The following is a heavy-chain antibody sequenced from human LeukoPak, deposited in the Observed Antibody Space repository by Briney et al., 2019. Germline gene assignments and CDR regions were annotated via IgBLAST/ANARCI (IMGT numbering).Heavy chain of an antibody. CDR2: VYYSGST. D-gene: IGHD3-22*01. Sequence: PSETLSLTCTVSGGSITSSSYYWGWIRQPPGKGLEWIGSVYYSGSTYYNPSLKSRVTMSVDTSKNQFSLKLSSVTAADTAVYYCASSSYDSSGYSLSHAFDIWGQGTMVTVSS. V-gene: IGHV4-39*01. CDR1: GGSITSSSYY. J-gene: IGHJ3*02. CDR3: ASSSYDSSGYSLSHAFDI.